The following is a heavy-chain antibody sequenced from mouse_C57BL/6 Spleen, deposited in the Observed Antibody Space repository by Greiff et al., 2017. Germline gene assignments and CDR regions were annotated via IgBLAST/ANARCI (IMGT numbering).Heavy chain of an antibody. CDR3: ARHCYGSSYGAMYY. CDR1: GYTFTSYW. D-gene: IGHD1-1*01. CDR2: IHPNSGST. V-gene: IGHV1-64*01. Sequence: QVQLQQPGAELVKPGASVKLSCKASGYTFTSYWMHWVKQRPGQGLEWIGMIHPNSGSTNYNEKFKSKATLTVDKSSSTAYMQLSSLTSEDSAVYYCARHCYGSSYGAMYYWGQGTSVTVSS. J-gene: IGHJ4*01.